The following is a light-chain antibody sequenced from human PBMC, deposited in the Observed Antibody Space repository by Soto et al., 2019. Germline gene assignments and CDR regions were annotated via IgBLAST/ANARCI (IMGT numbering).Light chain of an antibody. Sequence: EIVLTQSPATLSLSPGERATLSCRASQSVSSYLAWYQHKPGQAPRLLIYDASNLATGIPARFSGSGSGTDFTLTISSLEPEDFAVYYCQQRSTTITFGQGTRLEIK. J-gene: IGKJ5*01. CDR3: QQRSTTIT. CDR2: DAS. CDR1: QSVSSY. V-gene: IGKV3-11*01.